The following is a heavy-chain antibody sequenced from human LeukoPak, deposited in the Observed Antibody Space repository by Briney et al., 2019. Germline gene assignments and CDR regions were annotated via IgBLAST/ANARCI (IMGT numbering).Heavy chain of an antibody. J-gene: IGHJ4*02. V-gene: IGHV3-30*02. Sequence: GGSLRLSCAASGFTFSSYGMHWVRQAPGKGLEWVAFIRYDGGNKYYADSVKGRFTISRDNSKNTLYLQMNSLRAEDTAVYYCAKPYSSSWYVPGSFDYWGQGTLVTVSS. CDR3: AKPYSSSWYVPGSFDY. CDR2: IRYDGGNK. D-gene: IGHD6-13*01. CDR1: GFTFSSYG.